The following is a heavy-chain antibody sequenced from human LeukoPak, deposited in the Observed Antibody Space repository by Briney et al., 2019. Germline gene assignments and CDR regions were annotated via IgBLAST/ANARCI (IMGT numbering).Heavy chain of an antibody. CDR2: NYYSGST. D-gene: IGHD5-18*01. J-gene: IGHJ6*03. Sequence: SETLSLTCTVSGGSISSYYWSWIRQPPGKGLEWIGYNYYSGSTKYNPSLKSRVTISVDTSKNQFSLKLSSVTAADTAVYYCARVTITAMVTAAHYYMDVWGKGTTVTVSS. CDR1: GGSISSYY. V-gene: IGHV4-59*01. CDR3: ARVTITAMVTAAHYYMDV.